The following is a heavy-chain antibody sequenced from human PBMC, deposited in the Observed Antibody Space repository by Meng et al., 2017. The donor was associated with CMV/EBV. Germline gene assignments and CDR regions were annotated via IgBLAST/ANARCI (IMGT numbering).Heavy chain of an antibody. CDR2: IWYDGSNK. J-gene: IGHJ4*02. CDR1: DG. CDR3: AKDGPQPVAYDFWSGYSYYFDY. V-gene: IGHV3-33*06. D-gene: IGHD3-3*01. Sequence: DGMNWVRQAASKGLELVEVIWYDGSNKYYADSVKGQFTISRGNSKNTLYLQMNSLRAEDTAVYYCAKDGPQPVAYDFWSGYSYYFDYWGQGTLVTVSS.